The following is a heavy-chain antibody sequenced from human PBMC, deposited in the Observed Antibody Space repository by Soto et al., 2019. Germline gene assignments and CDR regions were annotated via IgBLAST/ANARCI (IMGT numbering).Heavy chain of an antibody. CDR3: AKWNGYGYY. V-gene: IGHV3-23*01. CDR1: GFSFNTYG. J-gene: IGHJ4*02. CDR2: VSDGTGST. Sequence: EVQLLQSGGGLVQPGGSLRLSCAASGFSFNTYGVTWVRQAPGKRLEWVSGVSDGTGSTCYADSVKGRFTISRDNSNNTIYQQMNSLRVEDTAVYYCAKWNGYGYYWGQGNRVNDSS. D-gene: IGHD5-12*01.